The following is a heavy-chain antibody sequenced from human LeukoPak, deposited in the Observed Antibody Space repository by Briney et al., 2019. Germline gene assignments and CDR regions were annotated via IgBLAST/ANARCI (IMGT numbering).Heavy chain of an antibody. V-gene: IGHV3-21*01. D-gene: IGHD5-12*01. CDR2: ISSSSSYI. J-gene: IGHJ4*02. CDR1: GFTFSSYS. CDR3: ARVGDIVATISLDY. Sequence: GGSLRLSCAASGFTFSSYSMNWVRQAPGKGLEWVSSISSSSSYIYYADSVKGRFTISRDNAKNSLYLQMNSLRAEDTAVYYCARVGDIVATISLDYWGQGTLVTVSS.